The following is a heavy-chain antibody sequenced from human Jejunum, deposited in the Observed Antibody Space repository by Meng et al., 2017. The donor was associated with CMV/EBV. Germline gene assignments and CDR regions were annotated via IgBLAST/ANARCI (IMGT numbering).Heavy chain of an antibody. CDR2: IHSEGHT. CDR1: GIPVSSNY. CDR3: ARIDF. J-gene: IGHJ2*01. Sequence: GSLKISCAVSGIPVSSNYMSWVRQAPGKGLEWISRIHSEGHTYYADSVKGRFTISRDNSKNTLYLQMNTLKAEDTAVYYCARIDFWGRGTLVTVSS. V-gene: IGHV3-53*01.